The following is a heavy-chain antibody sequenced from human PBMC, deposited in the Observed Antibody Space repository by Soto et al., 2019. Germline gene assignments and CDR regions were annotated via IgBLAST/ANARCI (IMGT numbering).Heavy chain of an antibody. CDR3: ARPRPYCGGDCPDS. J-gene: IGHJ4*02. CDR1: GFTFSSYW. V-gene: IGHV3-74*01. CDR2: INSDGSST. D-gene: IGHD2-21*02. Sequence: EVQLVESGGGLVQPGGSLRLSCAASGFTFSSYWMLWVRQAPGKGLVWVSRINSDGSSTSYADSVKGRFTISRDNAKNTLYLQMNSLRAEDTAVYYCARPRPYCGGDCPDSWGQGTLVTVSS.